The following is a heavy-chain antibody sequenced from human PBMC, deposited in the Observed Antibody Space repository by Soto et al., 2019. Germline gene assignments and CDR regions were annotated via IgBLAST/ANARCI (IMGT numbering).Heavy chain of an antibody. J-gene: IGHJ5*02. CDR3: ARDLHYYGDYPNWFDP. Sequence: ASVKVSCKASGYTFTSYGISWVRQAPGQGLEWMGWISAYNGNTNYAQKLQGRVTMTTDTSTSTAYMELRSLRSDDTAVYYCARDLHYYGDYPNWFDPWGQGTLVTVSS. V-gene: IGHV1-18*01. CDR2: ISAYNGNT. D-gene: IGHD4-17*01. CDR1: GYTFTSYG.